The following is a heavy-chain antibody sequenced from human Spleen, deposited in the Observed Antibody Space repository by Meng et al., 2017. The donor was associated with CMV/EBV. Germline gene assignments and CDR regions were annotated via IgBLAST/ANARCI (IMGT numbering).Heavy chain of an antibody. V-gene: IGHV4-4*07. CDR1: CGAIGGYS. D-gene: IGHD2-21*02. CDR2: SYTSGST. Sequence: VELQGTAAGRVKPWGPLSRPCTVSCGAIGGYSWSWIRQPAGKGLGWIGRSYTSGSTNYNPSLKSRVTMSVDTSKNQFSLKLSSVTAADTAVYYCARDPPYCGGDCGWFDPWGQGTLVTVSS. CDR3: ARDPPYCGGDCGWFDP. J-gene: IGHJ5*02.